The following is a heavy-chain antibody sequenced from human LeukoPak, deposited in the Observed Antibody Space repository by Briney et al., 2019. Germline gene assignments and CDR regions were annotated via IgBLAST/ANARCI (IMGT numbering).Heavy chain of an antibody. CDR1: GFTFSSYA. J-gene: IGHJ4*02. CDR2: ISSGGGSK. Sequence: GGSLRLSCAASGFTFSSYAMSWVRQAPGKGLEWVSGISSGGGSKYYADSVKGRFTISRDNSKSTLYLQMNSLRAEDTAVYYCAKLPGVVVAATDPFDYWGQGTLVTVSS. D-gene: IGHD2-15*01. V-gene: IGHV3-23*01. CDR3: AKLPGVVVAATDPFDY.